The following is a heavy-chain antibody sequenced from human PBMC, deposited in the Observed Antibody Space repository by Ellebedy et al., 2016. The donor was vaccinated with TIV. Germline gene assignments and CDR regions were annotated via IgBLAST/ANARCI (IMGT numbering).Heavy chain of an antibody. CDR1: GGSISSKTFY. D-gene: IGHD4-17*01. J-gene: IGHJ5*02. Sequence: SETLSLXXSVSGGSISSKTFYWGWIRQSPGKGLEWVGTISHSGKTYYNPSLETRVTISIDTSKNQFSLKLNSATAADTAVYYCARHLMPTGRINPWGQGTLVTVSS. CDR3: ARHLMPTGRINP. CDR2: ISHSGKT. V-gene: IGHV4-39*01.